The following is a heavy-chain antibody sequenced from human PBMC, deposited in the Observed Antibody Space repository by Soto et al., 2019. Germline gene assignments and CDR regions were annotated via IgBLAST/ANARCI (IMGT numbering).Heavy chain of an antibody. CDR3: TTDMTRYQWLASNYGMDV. V-gene: IGHV3-33*01. CDR2: IWYDGSNK. Sequence: GGSLRLSCAASGFTFSSYGMHWVRQAPGKGLEWVAVIWYDGSNKYYADSVKGRFTISRDNPKNTLYLQMNSLRAEDTAVYYCTTDMTRYQWLASNYGMDVWGQGTTVTVSS. CDR1: GFTFSSYG. J-gene: IGHJ6*02. D-gene: IGHD6-19*01.